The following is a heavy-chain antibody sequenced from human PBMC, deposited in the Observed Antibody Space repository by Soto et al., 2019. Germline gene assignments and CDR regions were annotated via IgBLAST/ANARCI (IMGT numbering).Heavy chain of an antibody. CDR3: ARGEQYSGRIFDY. CDR1: GDSVSSNSAA. Sequence: QVQLQQSGPGLVKPSQTLSVTCGISGDSVSSNSAAWNWLRQSPSRGLEWLGRTYYRSKWYNDYAVSVESRITINPDTSKNHCAVQMNFVTSEDTAVSLCARGEQYSGRIFDYWGQGTMVTVSS. CDR2: TYYRSKWYN. J-gene: IGHJ4*02. D-gene: IGHD1-26*01. V-gene: IGHV6-1*01.